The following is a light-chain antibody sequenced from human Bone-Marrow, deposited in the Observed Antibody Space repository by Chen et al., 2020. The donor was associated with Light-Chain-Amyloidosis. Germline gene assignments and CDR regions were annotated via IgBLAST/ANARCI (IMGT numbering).Light chain of an antibody. CDR3: QSADSSGTYEVI. J-gene: IGLJ2*01. CDR2: RDT. Sequence: SYELTQPPSVSVSPGQTASITCSGDDLPTKYAYWYHQKPGQAPVLVIPRDTERPSGISERFSGASTGRTATLTISGGQAEDEADYHCQSADSSGTYEVIFGGGTKLTVL. CDR1: DLPTKY. V-gene: IGLV3-25*03.